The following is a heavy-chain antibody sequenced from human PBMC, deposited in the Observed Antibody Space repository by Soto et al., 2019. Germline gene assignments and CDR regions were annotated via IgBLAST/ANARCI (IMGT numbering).Heavy chain of an antibody. CDR2: INAYNGNT. CDR1: GYTFTSYA. Sequence: ASVKVSCKASGYTFTSYAMHWVRQAPGQRLEWMGWINAYNGNTKYPQKFQGRVTMTTDTSTSTAYMELRSLRSDDTAVYYCGKGRNWFDPWGQGTLVTVSS. CDR3: GKGRNWFDP. V-gene: IGHV1-3*01. J-gene: IGHJ5*02.